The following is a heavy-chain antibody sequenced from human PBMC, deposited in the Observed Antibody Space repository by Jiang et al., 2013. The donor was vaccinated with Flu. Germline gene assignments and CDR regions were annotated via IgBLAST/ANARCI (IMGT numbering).Heavy chain of an antibody. J-gene: IGHJ4*02. V-gene: IGHV1-46*03. CDR3: ARGVSYYDSSGYSLEY. CDR2: GST. Sequence: GSTSYAQKFQGRVTMTRDTSTSTVYMELSSLRSEDTAVYYCARGVSYYDSSGYSLEYWGQGTLVTVSS. D-gene: IGHD3-22*01.